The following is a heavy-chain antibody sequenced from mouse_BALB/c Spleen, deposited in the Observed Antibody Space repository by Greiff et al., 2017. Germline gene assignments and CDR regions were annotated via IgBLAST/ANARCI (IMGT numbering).Heavy chain of an antibody. J-gene: IGHJ4*01. CDR3: ARGLVYAMDY. CDR1: GFTFSSYA. Sequence: EVKLQESGGGLVKPGGSLKLSCAASGFTFSSYAMSWVRQTPEKRLEWVASISSGGSTYYPDSVKGRFTISRDNARNILYLQMSSLRSEDTAMYYCARGLVYAMDYWGQGTSVTVSS. CDR2: ISSGGST. V-gene: IGHV5-6-5*01.